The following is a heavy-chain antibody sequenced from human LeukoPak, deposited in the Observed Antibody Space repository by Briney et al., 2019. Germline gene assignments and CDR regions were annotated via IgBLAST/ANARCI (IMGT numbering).Heavy chain of an antibody. D-gene: IGHD3-3*01. V-gene: IGHV3-21*01. CDR1: GFTLSSYS. CDR2: ISSSSSYI. CDR3: ARDIWSGYYSGIVS. J-gene: IGHJ5*02. Sequence: GGSLRLSCAASGFTLSSYSMNWVRQAPGKGLEWVSSISSSSSYIYYADSVKGRFTISRDNARNSLYLQMNSLRAEDTAVYYCARDIWSGYYSGIVSWGQGTLVTVSS.